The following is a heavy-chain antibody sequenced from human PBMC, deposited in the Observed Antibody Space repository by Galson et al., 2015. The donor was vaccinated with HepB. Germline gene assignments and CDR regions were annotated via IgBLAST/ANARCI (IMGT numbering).Heavy chain of an antibody. J-gene: IGHJ5*02. V-gene: IGHV4-30-4*01. D-gene: IGHD5-12*01. Sequence: TVSGGSISSGDYYWSWIRQPPGKGLEWIGYIYYSGSTYYNPSLKSRVTISVDTSKNQFSLKLSSVTAADTAVYYCARDPAGPMGFSGYDWGGDPWGQGTLVTVSA. CDR2: IYYSGST. CDR3: ARDPAGPMGFSGYDWGGDP. CDR1: GGSISSGDYY.